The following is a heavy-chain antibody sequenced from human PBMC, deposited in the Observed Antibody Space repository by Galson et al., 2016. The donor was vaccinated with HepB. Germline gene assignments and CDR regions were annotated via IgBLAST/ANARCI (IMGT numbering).Heavy chain of an antibody. CDR1: GFTFSNYW. D-gene: IGHD5-12*01. J-gene: IGHJ4*02. CDR2: IKLDGSET. CDR3: ARGVRWLRLFPCDY. V-gene: IGHV3-7*04. Sequence: SLRLSCAGSGFTFSNYWMSWVRQAPGKGLEWVANIKLDGSETFYADSVKGRFTISRDNAENSLYLQMNSLEAGDTAVYFCARGVRWLRLFPCDYWGQGTLVTVSS.